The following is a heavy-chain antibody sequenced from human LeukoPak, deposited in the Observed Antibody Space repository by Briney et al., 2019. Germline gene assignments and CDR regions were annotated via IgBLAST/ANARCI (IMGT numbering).Heavy chain of an antibody. Sequence: SETLSLTCTVSGGSISSSSYYWGWIRQPPGKGLEWIGSIYYSGSTYYNPSLRSRVTISVDTSKNQFSLKLSSVTAADTAVYYCARDQYSGSYFPYWGQGTLVTVSS. CDR1: GGSISSSSYY. J-gene: IGHJ4*02. CDR2: IYYSGST. V-gene: IGHV4-39*02. D-gene: IGHD1-26*01. CDR3: ARDQYSGSYFPY.